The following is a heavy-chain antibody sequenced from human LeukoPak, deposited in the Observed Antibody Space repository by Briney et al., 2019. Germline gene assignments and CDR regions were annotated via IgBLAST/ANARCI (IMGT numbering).Heavy chain of an antibody. CDR2: IYYSGST. CDR3: ARAYYDFWSGYFLDY. D-gene: IGHD3-3*01. Sequence: SETLSLTCTVSGGSISSYYWSWIRQPPGKRLEWIGYIYYSGSTNYNPSLKSRVTISVDTSKNQFSLKLSSVTAADTAVYYCARAYYDFWSGYFLDYWGQGTLVTVSS. CDR1: GGSISSYY. V-gene: IGHV4-59*01. J-gene: IGHJ4*02.